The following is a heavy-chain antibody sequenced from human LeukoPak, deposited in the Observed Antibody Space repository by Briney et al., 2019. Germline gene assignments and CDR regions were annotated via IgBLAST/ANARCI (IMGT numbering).Heavy chain of an antibody. CDR2: IIPIFGTA. D-gene: IGHD3-10*01. Sequence: KVSCKASGGTFSSYAISWVRQAPGQGLEWMGGIIPIFGTANYAQKFQGRVTITADESTSTAYMELSSLRSEDTAVYYCAKDYGSGSYYPYYFDYWGQGTLVTVSS. V-gene: IGHV1-69*01. J-gene: IGHJ4*02. CDR3: AKDYGSGSYYPYYFDY. CDR1: GGTFSSYA.